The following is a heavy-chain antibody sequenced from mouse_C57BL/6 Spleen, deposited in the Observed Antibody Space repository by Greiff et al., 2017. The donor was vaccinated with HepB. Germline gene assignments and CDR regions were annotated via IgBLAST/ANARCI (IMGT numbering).Heavy chain of an antibody. CDR1: GFSLTSYG. Sequence: VQLVESGPGLVQPSQSLSITCTASGFSLTSYGVHWVRQSPGEGLEWLGVIWSGGSTDYNAAFIARLSISKDNSKSQVSFKMSSLQADDTGIDYCARPTFHYYAMEYWGQGTSVTVAS. CDR3: ARPTFHYYAMEY. J-gene: IGHJ4*01. CDR2: IWSGGST. V-gene: IGHV2-2*01.